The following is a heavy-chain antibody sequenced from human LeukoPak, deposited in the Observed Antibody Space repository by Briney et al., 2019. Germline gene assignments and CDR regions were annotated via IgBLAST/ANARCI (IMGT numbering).Heavy chain of an antibody. D-gene: IGHD3-3*01. V-gene: IGHV1-69*02. Sequence: SVKVSCKASGSTFSSYTISWVRQAPGQGLEWMGRIIPILGIANYAQKFQGRVTITADKSTSTAYMELSSLRSEDTAVYYCARSRDYDFWSGYYPFDYWGQGTLVTVSS. J-gene: IGHJ4*02. CDR2: IIPILGIA. CDR1: GSTFSSYT. CDR3: ARSRDYDFWSGYYPFDY.